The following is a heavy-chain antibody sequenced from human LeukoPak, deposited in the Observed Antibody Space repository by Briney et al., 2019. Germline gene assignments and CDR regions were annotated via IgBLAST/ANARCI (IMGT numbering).Heavy chain of an antibody. CDR2: INWNGGRT. Sequence: GGSLRLSCAASGFTFDDYGMSWVRQAPGKGLEWVSGINWNGGRTGYADSVKGRFTISRDNSKNTLYLQMNSLRAEDTAVYYCAGLPAYYYDTSGFYFDYWGQGTLVTVSS. V-gene: IGHV3-20*04. CDR1: GFTFDDYG. CDR3: AGLPAYYYDTSGFYFDY. D-gene: IGHD3-22*01. J-gene: IGHJ4*02.